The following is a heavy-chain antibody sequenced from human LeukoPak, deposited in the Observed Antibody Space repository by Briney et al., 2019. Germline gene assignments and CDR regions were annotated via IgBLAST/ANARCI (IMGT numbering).Heavy chain of an antibody. CDR1: GFTFSSYW. J-gene: IGHJ4*02. CDR2: INQHGNEK. V-gene: IGHV3-7*01. Sequence: PGGSLRLSCATSGFTFSSYWMSWVRQAPGKGLEWVANINQHGNEKYYVDSVKGRFTISRDNAKNSLYLQMNSLRAGDMSVYYSAREARPNSYSSRSGIWGQGTLVTVSS. CDR3: AREARPNSYSSRSGI. D-gene: IGHD2-15*01.